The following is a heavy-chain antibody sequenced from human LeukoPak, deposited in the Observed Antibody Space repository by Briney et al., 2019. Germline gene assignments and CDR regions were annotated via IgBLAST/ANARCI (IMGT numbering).Heavy chain of an antibody. CDR3: ERDVSRQCGGDCYSDY. Sequence: GGSLRLSCAASGFTSSSYGMHWVRQAPGKGLEWVAVISYDGSNKYYADSVKGRFTISRDNTKNTLYLQMNSLRAEDTAVYYCERDVSRQCGGDCYSDYWGQGTLVTVSS. D-gene: IGHD2-21*01. CDR1: GFTSSSYG. CDR2: ISYDGSNK. J-gene: IGHJ4*02. V-gene: IGHV3-30*03.